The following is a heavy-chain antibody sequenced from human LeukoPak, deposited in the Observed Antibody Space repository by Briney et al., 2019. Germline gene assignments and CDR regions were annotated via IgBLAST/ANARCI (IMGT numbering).Heavy chain of an antibody. Sequence: SETLSLTCTVSNGPINTYQWSWIRQPPGKGLEWIGNIHYSGSTNYNPSLKSRVTISVDTSKNQFSLKLSSVTAADTAVYYCATPPGYWGQGTLVTVSS. CDR1: NGPINTYQ. CDR3: ATPPGY. V-gene: IGHV4-59*01. J-gene: IGHJ4*02. CDR2: IHYSGST. D-gene: IGHD7-27*01.